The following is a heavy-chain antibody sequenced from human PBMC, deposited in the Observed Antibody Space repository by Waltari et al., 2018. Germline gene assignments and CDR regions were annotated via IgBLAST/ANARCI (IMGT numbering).Heavy chain of an antibody. CDR2: INYSGST. V-gene: IGHV4-59*01. D-gene: IGHD2-2*01. J-gene: IGHJ6*02. CDR1: GGSISSYY. CDR3: ARVVRYCSSTSCYYYGMDV. Sequence: QVQLQESGPGLVKPSETLSLTCTVSGGSISSYYWSWIRQPTGKGLEWIGYINYSGSTNPSPSLKSRVTISVYTSKNPFSLKLSSVTAADTAVYYCARVVRYCSSTSCYYYGMDVWGQGTTVTVSS.